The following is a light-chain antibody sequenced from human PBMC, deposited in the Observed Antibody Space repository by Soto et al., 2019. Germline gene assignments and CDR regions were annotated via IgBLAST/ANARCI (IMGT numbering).Light chain of an antibody. V-gene: IGLV1-51*02. CDR3: GTWDNNVRVV. J-gene: IGLJ1*01. CDR2: ENN. Sequence: QSVLTQPPSVSAAPGQKVTISCSGSGSNIGHNYVSWYQHVPGTAPKLLIYENNKRPSGIPDRFSGSKSGTSAPLGITGLQTGDEADYFCGTWDNNVRVVFGYGTKVTVL. CDR1: GSNIGHNY.